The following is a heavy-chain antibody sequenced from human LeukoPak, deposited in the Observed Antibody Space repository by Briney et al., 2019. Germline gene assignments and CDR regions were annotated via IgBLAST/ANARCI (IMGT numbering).Heavy chain of an antibody. J-gene: IGHJ4*02. CDR2: IYRSGAT. Sequence: SESLSLTCTVSGDSFSSNNYWTWVRQPPGKGLEWIGEIYRSGATNYNPSLRGRVTVSLDKSKNQFSLRLNSVTAADTAIYYCARNAGYSDLNYWGQGVLVTVSS. CDR3: ARNAGYSDLNY. V-gene: IGHV4-4*02. D-gene: IGHD3-22*01. CDR1: GDSFSSNNY.